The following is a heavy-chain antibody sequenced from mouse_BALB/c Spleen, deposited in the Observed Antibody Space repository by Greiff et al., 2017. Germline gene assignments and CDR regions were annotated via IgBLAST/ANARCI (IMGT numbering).Heavy chain of an antibody. CDR2: IWAGGST. V-gene: IGHV2-9*02. CDR1: GFSLTSYG. D-gene: IGHD1-1*01. CDR3: DRDGRSYYFDS. J-gene: IGHJ2*01. Sequence: VNLVESGPGLVAPSQCLSISCTVSGFSLTSYGVHWVRQPPGKGLEWLGVIWAGGSTNYNSALMSRLSISKDNSKSQVFLKMNSLQTDDTAMYYCDRDGRSYYFDSWGQGTTLTVSS.